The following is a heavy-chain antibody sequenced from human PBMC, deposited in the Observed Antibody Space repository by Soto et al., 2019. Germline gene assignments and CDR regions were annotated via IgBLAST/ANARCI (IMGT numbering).Heavy chain of an antibody. Sequence: QVQLQESGPGLVRPSETLSLTCTVSSDSISSYYWIWIRQSPGKGLEWIGYTDYSGNTNYKPSLKSRVTISGDKSKNQFSLKLSSVTAADTAVYYCARAVGDPLYYLDYWGQGTLVTVSS. V-gene: IGHV4-59*08. CDR1: SDSISSYY. D-gene: IGHD6-19*01. CDR2: TDYSGNT. CDR3: ARAVGDPLYYLDY. J-gene: IGHJ4*02.